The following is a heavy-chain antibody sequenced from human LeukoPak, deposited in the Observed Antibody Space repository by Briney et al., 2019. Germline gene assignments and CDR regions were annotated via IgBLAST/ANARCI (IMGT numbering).Heavy chain of an antibody. CDR1: GGSISSGGYS. D-gene: IGHD3-22*01. CDR2: IYHSGST. CDR3: ARGIVGYYDSSGYWRSAFDI. J-gene: IGHJ3*02. V-gene: IGHV4-30-2*01. Sequence: PSQTLSLTCAVSGGSISSGGYSWRWIRQPPGKGLEWIGYIYHSGSTYYNPSLKSRVTISVDRSKNQFSLKLSSVTAADTAVYYCARGIVGYYDSSGYWRSAFDIWGQGTMVTVSS.